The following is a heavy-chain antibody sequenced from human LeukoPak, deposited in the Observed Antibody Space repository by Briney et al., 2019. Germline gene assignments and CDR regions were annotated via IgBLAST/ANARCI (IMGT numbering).Heavy chain of an antibody. V-gene: IGHV3-21*01. J-gene: IGHJ3*02. CDR1: GFTFSSYS. D-gene: IGHD3-22*01. Sequence: GGSLRLSCAASGFTFSSYSMNWVRQAPGKGLEWVSSIRSSSSYIYYADSVKGRFTISRDNAKNSLYLQMNSLRAEDTAVYYCARGPHEEYYYDSSGAFDIWGQGTMVTVSS. CDR2: IRSSSSYI. CDR3: ARGPHEEYYYDSSGAFDI.